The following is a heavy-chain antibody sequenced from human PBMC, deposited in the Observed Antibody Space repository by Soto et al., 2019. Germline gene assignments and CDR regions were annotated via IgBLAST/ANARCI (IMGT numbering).Heavy chain of an antibody. J-gene: IGHJ6*03. CDR2: MNPNSGNT. V-gene: IGHV1-8*01. Sequence: ASVKVSCKASGYTFTSYDINWVRQATGQGLEWMGWMNPNSGNTGYAQKFQGRVTMTRNTSISTAYMELSSLRSEDTAVYYCARYLGEVVVAAHGEYYYYYMDVWGKGTTVTVSS. D-gene: IGHD2-15*01. CDR3: ARYLGEVVVAAHGEYYYYYMDV. CDR1: GYTFTSYD.